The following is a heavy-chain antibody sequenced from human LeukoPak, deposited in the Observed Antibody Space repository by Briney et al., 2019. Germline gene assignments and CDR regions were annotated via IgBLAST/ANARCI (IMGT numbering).Heavy chain of an antibody. CDR2: IKSDGSEK. V-gene: IGHV3-7*01. Sequence: GGSLRLSCAASGMTFSSHWMSWVRQAPGKGLEWVANIKSDGSEKYYLDSVKGRFTISRDNAKNSLYLQMNSLRAEDTAVYYCARDRSEYSSSWCGHWGQGTLVTVSS. CDR1: GMTFSSHW. J-gene: IGHJ4*02. CDR3: ARDRSEYSSSWCGH. D-gene: IGHD6-13*01.